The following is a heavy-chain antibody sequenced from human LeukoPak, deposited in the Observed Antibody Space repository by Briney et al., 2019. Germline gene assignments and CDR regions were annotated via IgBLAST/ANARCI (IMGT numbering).Heavy chain of an antibody. J-gene: IGHJ4*02. D-gene: IGHD6-13*01. CDR1: GFTFSSYH. CDR3: ARTLGSSSWYYFDY. Sequence: RAGGSLRLSCAASGFTFSSYHMNWVRQAPGKGLEWVSSISSSSMYIYYADSVKGRFTISRDNAKNSLYLQMNSLRAEDTAMYYCARTLGSSSWYYFDYWGQGTLVTVSS. CDR2: ISSSSMYI. V-gene: IGHV3-21*01.